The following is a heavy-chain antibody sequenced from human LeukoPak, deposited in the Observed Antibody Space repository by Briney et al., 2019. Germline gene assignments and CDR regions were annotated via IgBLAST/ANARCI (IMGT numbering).Heavy chain of an antibody. Sequence: SQTLSLTCAVSGGSISSGDYSWSWIRQPPGKGLEWIGYIYYSGSTYYNPSLKSRVTISVDTSKNQFSLKLSSVTAADTAVYYCARSSADYYDSSGYYFFDYWGQGTLVTVSS. CDR1: GGSISSGDYS. CDR3: ARSSADYYDSSGYYFFDY. D-gene: IGHD3-22*01. V-gene: IGHV4-31*11. J-gene: IGHJ4*02. CDR2: IYYSGST.